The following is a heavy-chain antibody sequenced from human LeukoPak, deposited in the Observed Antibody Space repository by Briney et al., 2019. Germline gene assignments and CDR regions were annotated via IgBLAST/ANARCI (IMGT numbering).Heavy chain of an antibody. CDR3: ARDGRYDSSGYYYPDAFDI. CDR1: GGSISSYY. V-gene: IGHV4-59*01. J-gene: IGHJ3*02. D-gene: IGHD3-22*01. CDR2: IYYSGST. Sequence: PSETLSLTCTVSGGSISSYYWSWIRQPPGKGLEWIGYIYYSGSTNYNPSLKSRVTISVDTSKNQFSLKLSSVTAADTAVYYCARDGRYDSSGYYYPDAFDIWGQGTMVAVSS.